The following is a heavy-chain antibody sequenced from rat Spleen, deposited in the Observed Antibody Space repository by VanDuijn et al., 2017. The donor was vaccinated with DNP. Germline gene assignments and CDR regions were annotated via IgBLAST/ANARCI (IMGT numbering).Heavy chain of an antibody. CDR2: LQSDGKT. Sequence: QVQLKESGPGLVQPSQTLSLTCTVAGFSLTSNNVHWVRQPPGKGLEWMGRLQSDGKTDYNSVLKSRLSISRDTSKSQVFLKMDSVQTEDTAMYFCARSQGYYYDGSYYPFAYWGQGILVTVSS. J-gene: IGHJ3*01. V-gene: IGHV2-1*01. CDR1: GFSLTSNN. D-gene: IGHD1-12*02. CDR3: ARSQGYYYDGSYYPFAY.